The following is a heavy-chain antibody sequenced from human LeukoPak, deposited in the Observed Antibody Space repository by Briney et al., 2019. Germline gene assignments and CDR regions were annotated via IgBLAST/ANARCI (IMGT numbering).Heavy chain of an antibody. J-gene: IGHJ6*02. CDR2: INHSGST. Sequence: SETLSLTCAVYGGSLSGYYWSWIRQPPGKGLEWIGEINHSGSTNYNPSLKSRVTISVDTSKNQFSLKLSSVTAADTAVYFCARLRFLEWLQTYNYYYGVDVWGQGTTVTVSS. V-gene: IGHV4-34*01. D-gene: IGHD3-3*01. CDR3: ARLRFLEWLQTYNYYYGVDV. CDR1: GGSLSGYY.